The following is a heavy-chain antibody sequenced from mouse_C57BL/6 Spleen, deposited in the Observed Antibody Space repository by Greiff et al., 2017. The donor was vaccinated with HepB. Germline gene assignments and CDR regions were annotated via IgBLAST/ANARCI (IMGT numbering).Heavy chain of an antibody. V-gene: IGHV1-52*01. D-gene: IGHD1-1*01. Sequence: QVQLQQPGAELVRPGSSVKLSCKASGYTFTSYWMHWVKQRPIQGLEWIGNIDPSDSETNYNQKFKDKATLTVDKSSSTAYMQLSSLTSEDSAVYYCARSGFITTMGDYWGQGTTLTVSS. CDR1: GYTFTSYW. CDR3: ARSGFITTMGDY. J-gene: IGHJ2*01. CDR2: IDPSDSET.